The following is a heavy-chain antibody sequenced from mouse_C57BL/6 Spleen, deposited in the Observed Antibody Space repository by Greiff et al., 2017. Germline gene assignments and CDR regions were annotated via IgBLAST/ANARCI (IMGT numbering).Heavy chain of an antibody. CDR3: ARVITVVGFNYYAMDY. Sequence: VQLQQPGAELVRPGSSVKLSCKASGYTFTSYWMDWVKQRPGQGLEWIGNISPSDSETHYNQKFKDKATLTVDKSSSTAYMQLSSLTSEDSAVYYSARVITVVGFNYYAMDYWGQGTSVTVSS. CDR2: ISPSDSET. V-gene: IGHV1-61*01. D-gene: IGHD1-1*01. J-gene: IGHJ4*01. CDR1: GYTFTSYW.